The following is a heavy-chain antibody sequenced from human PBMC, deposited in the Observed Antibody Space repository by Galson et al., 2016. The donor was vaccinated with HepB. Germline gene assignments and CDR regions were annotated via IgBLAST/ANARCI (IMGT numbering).Heavy chain of an antibody. V-gene: IGHV3-33*01. CDR2: IWNDGKNK. D-gene: IGHD6-13*01. J-gene: IGHJ6*02. Sequence: SLRLSCAASGFTFRNYGIHWVRQAPGKGLEWVAVIWNDGKNKQYADSVKGRFTISRDNSRDTLFLLMTSLRAEDTAVYYCARDPSGSSGYGMDFWGQGTTVTVSS. CDR1: GFTFRNYG. CDR3: ARDPSGSSGYGMDF.